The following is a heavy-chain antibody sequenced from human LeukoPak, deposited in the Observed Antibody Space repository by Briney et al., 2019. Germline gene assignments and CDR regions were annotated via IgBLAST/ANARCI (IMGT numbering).Heavy chain of an antibody. CDR1: GYTFTGYY. Sequence: ASVKVSCKASGYTFTGYYMHWVRQAPGQGLEWMGWISAYNGNTNYAQKLQGRVTMTTDTSTSTAYMELRSLRSDDTAVYYCARALLEGWELAVDYWGQGTLVTVSS. J-gene: IGHJ4*02. D-gene: IGHD1-26*01. CDR3: ARALLEGWELAVDY. CDR2: ISAYNGNT. V-gene: IGHV1-18*04.